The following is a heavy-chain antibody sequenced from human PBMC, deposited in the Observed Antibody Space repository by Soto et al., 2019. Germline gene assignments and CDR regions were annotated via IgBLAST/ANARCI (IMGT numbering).Heavy chain of an antibody. V-gene: IGHV3-53*01. J-gene: IGHJ4*02. D-gene: IGHD1-26*01. Sequence: GCVRQAPGKGLEWVSVIYSGGSTYYIDSVKGRFSISRDISKNTLYLQMNSLRAEDTAVYYCARDGSGYSIFWGQGTLVTVSS. CDR3: ARDGSGYSIF. CDR2: IYSGGST.